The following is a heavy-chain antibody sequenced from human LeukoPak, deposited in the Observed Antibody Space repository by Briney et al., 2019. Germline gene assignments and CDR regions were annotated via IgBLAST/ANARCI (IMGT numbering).Heavy chain of an antibody. V-gene: IGHV4-30-2*01. CDR1: GGSISSGGYS. D-gene: IGHD3-10*01. CDR3: ARNYYGSGSYWGGHNWFDP. CDR2: IYHSGST. Sequence: TSETLSLTCAVSGGSISSGGYSWSWIRQPPGKGLEWIGYIYHSGSTFYNPSLKSRVTISVDRSKNQFSLKLSSVTAADTAVYYCARNYYGSGSYWGGHNWFDPWGQGTLVTVSS. J-gene: IGHJ5*02.